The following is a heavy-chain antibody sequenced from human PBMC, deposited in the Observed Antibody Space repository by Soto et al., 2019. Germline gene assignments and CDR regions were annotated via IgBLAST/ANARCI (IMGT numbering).Heavy chain of an antibody. V-gene: IGHV3-7*04. CDR1: GFTFGNYW. CDR2: IKPDGGEQ. Sequence: EVQLVESGGGLVQPGGSLRLSCEASGFTFGNYWMNWVRQTPGKGLEWVANIKPDGGEQYHVDSVKGRFTISRDNAKDSLYLQMSSLRGDDTAVYYCARGHSNACDYWGQGTLVTVSS. D-gene: IGHD5-18*01. J-gene: IGHJ4*02. CDR3: ARGHSNACDY.